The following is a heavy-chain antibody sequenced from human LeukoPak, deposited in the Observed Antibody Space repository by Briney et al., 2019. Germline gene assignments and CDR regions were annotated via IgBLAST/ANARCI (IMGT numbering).Heavy chain of an antibody. CDR3: ARGGYSSSWYHFDY. J-gene: IGHJ4*02. V-gene: IGHV3-53*01. CDR1: GFTVSSNY. Sequence: GGSLRLSCAASGFTVSSNYMSWVRQAPGKGLEWVSVIYSGGTTDYADSVKGRFTISRDNSKNTLFLQMNSLRAEDTAVYYCARGGYSSSWYHFDYWGQGTLVTVSS. D-gene: IGHD6-13*01. CDR2: IYSGGTT.